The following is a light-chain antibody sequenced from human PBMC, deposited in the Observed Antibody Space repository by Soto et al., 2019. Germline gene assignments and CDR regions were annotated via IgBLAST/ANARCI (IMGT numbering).Light chain of an antibody. CDR3: QEYNSYFQT. J-gene: IGKJ1*01. Sequence: DIQITHSPSTLSASVRDRVTITCRASQSISSWLAWYLQKPGKAPKLLIYEARNLESGVPSRFSGSGSGTEFTLTVCCLQPDDFAPYCCQEYNSYFQTFCQVTKV. CDR2: EAR. CDR1: QSISSW. V-gene: IGKV1-5*01.